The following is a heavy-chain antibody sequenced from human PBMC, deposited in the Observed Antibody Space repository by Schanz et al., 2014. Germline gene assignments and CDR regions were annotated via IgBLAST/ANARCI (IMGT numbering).Heavy chain of an antibody. CDR3: ARPSDSSWYMDV. V-gene: IGHV3-33*03. D-gene: IGHD2-21*02. Sequence: QVQLVESGGGVVRPGRSLRLSCATSGFTFSRFGMHWVRQAPGKGPEWVALVWSDGNTKYYVDSVKGRFTISRDNAKNSLYLQMNSLRAEDTAAYYCARPSDSSWYMDVWGKGTTVTVSS. CDR1: GFTFSRFG. J-gene: IGHJ6*03. CDR2: VWSDGNTK.